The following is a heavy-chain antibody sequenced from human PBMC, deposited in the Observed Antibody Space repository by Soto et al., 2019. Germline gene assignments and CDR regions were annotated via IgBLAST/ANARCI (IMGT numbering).Heavy chain of an antibody. CDR3: VRGYCTTSPCSGDFQF. J-gene: IGHJ1*01. V-gene: IGHV1-46*01. Sequence: SVKVSCKASGYKFTTYFIHWVRQAPGEGLEWMGMVHPSGDTGYAHKFRGRVTMTIDTSTTTAYMELRNQTSEDTAEYFSVRGYCTTSPCSGDFQFWGEGIMVTVSS. CDR1: GYKFTTYF. D-gene: IGHD2-15*01. CDR2: VHPSGDT.